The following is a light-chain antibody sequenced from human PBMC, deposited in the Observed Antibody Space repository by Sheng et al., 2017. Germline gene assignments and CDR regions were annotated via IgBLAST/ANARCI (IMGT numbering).Light chain of an antibody. J-gene: IGKJ5*01. CDR1: QSLDKY. V-gene: IGKV3-11*01. CDR2: DVY. Sequence: EIVLTQSPATLSLFPGERVTLSCRASQSLDKYLVWYQQKDGRPPRLIIYDVYQRATGIPPRFSGSGSGTDFTLTISSLEPEDFAVYYCQQRLTGITFGQGTRLEIK. CDR3: QQRLTGIT.